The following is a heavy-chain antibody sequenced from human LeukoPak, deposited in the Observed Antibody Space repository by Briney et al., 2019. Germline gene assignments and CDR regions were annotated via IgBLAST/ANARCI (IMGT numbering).Heavy chain of an antibody. Sequence: PSETLSLTCTVSGGSISSGGYYWSWIRQHPGKGLEWIGYIYYSGSTYYNPSLKSRVTISVDTSKNQFSLKLSSVTAADTAVYYCARDLGYCSSTSCRYFDYWGQGTLVTISS. V-gene: IGHV4-31*03. CDR3: ARDLGYCSSTSCRYFDY. CDR2: IYYSGST. D-gene: IGHD2-2*01. J-gene: IGHJ4*02. CDR1: GGSISSGGYY.